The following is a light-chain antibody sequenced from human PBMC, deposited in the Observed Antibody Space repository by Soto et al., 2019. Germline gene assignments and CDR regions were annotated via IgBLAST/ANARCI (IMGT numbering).Light chain of an antibody. V-gene: IGKV1-9*01. J-gene: IGKJ3*01. CDR2: AAS. CDR3: QQVNTYT. Sequence: DIQLTQSPSFLSASVGDRVTITCRASQGISTYLAWYQQKPGKAPSLLIYAASTLQCGVPSRFSGSGSGTEFTLTISSLQPEDFATYYCQQVNTYTFGPGTKVNIK. CDR1: QGISTY.